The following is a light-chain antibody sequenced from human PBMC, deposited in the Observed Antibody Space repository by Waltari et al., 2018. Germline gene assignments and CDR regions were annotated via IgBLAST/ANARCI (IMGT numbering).Light chain of an antibody. CDR1: SSDVGSYNL. CDR2: EVS. CDR3: CSYAGSSTPYV. V-gene: IGLV2-23*02. J-gene: IGLJ1*01. Sequence: QSALTQPASVSGSPGQSITISCTGTSSDVGSYNLVSWYRQHPGKAPKLLIYEVSKRPSGVSNRFSGSKSGNAASLTISGLQAEDEADYESCSYAGSSTPYVFGTGTKVTVL.